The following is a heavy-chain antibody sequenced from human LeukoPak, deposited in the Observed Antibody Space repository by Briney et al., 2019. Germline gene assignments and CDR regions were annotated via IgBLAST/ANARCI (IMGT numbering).Heavy chain of an antibody. CDR2: ISSSSNYI. Sequence: NPGGSLRLSCAASGFTFNTYAMTWVRQAPGKGLEWVSSISSSSNYIYYADSVKGRFTISRDNAKNSLYLQMNSLRAEDTAVYYCAREHSTGLDPWGRGSLVSVCS. CDR3: AREHSTGLDP. V-gene: IGHV3-21*01. CDR1: GFTFNTYA. J-gene: IGHJ5*02.